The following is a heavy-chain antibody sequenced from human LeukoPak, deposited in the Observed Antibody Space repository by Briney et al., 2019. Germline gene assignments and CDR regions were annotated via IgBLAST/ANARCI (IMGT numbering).Heavy chain of an antibody. CDR3: AKDTGQYYYGSGSFH. V-gene: IGHV3-30*02. J-gene: IGHJ4*02. D-gene: IGHD3-10*01. CDR2: IRYDGSNK. CDR1: GFTFSSYG. Sequence: GGSPRLSCAASGFTFSSYGMHWVRQAPGKGLEWVAFIRYDGSNKYYADSVKGRFTISRDNSKNTLFLQMNSLRAEDTAVYYCAKDTGQYYYGSGSFHWGQGTLVTVSS.